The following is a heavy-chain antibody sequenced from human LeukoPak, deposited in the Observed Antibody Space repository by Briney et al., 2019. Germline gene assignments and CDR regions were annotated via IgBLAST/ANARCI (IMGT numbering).Heavy chain of an antibody. J-gene: IGHJ4*02. CDR3: AKRAGYDYVWGRVYYFDY. Sequence: GGSLRLSCAASGFTFSSYWMSWVRQAPGKGLEWVANIKQDGSEKYYVNSVKGRFTISRDNANNSLYLQMNSLRAEDTAVYYCAKRAGYDYVWGRVYYFDYWGQGTLVTVSS. D-gene: IGHD3-16*01. CDR2: IKQDGSEK. V-gene: IGHV3-7*02. CDR1: GFTFSSYW.